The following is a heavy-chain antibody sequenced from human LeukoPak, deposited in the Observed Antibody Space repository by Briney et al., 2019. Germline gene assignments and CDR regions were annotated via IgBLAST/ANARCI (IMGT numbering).Heavy chain of an antibody. CDR2: IDHSGST. Sequence: SETLSLTCAAYVGSFSGYYWSWIRQPPGKGLEWIGEIDHSGSTNYNPSLKSRVTISVDTSKNQFSLKLSSVTAADTAVYYCARRRYFDLWGRGNLVTVSS. CDR3: ARRRYFDL. CDR1: VGSFSGYY. J-gene: IGHJ2*01. V-gene: IGHV4-34*01.